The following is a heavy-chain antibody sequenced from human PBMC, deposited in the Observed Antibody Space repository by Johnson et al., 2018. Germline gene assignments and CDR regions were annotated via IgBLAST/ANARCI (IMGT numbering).Heavy chain of an antibody. CDR3: ARAPGIVGGTYFDS. CDR2: ISYDATNK. D-gene: IGHD1-26*01. J-gene: IGHJ4*02. CDR1: GFTFSTFA. V-gene: IGHV3-30*04. Sequence: QVQLVESGGGVVQPGRYLSLSCAASGFTFSTFAMNWVRQPPGKGLEWLALISYDATNKNYAHSVKGRFTISRDNLKDTVSLQMDNLTSEDTAVYYCARAPGIVGGTYFDSWGQGTLVTVSS.